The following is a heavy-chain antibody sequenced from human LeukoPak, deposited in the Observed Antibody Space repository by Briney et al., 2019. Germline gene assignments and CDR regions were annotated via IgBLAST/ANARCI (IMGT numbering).Heavy chain of an antibody. Sequence: PSETLSLTCTVSGGSISSGGYYWSWIRQHPGKGLEWIGYIYYSGSTCYNPSLKSRVTISVDTSKNQFSLKLSSVTAADTAVYYCARAVRGYSYGIRYYFDYWGQGTLVTVSS. J-gene: IGHJ4*02. CDR3: ARAVRGYSYGIRYYFDY. D-gene: IGHD5-18*01. CDR1: GGSISSGGYY. CDR2: IYYSGST. V-gene: IGHV4-31*03.